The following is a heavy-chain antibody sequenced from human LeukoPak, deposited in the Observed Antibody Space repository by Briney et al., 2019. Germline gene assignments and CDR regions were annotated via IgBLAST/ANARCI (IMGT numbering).Heavy chain of an antibody. V-gene: IGHV4-34*01. D-gene: IGHD3-22*01. CDR2: INHSGGT. J-gene: IGHJ2*01. CDR3: ARGLRDSSGFLYFDL. CDR1: GGSISSYY. Sequence: SETLSLTCTVSGGSISSYYRSWIRQPPGKGLEWIGEINHSGGTNYNPSLKSRVAISVDTSKNQFSLQLSSVTAADTAVYYCARGLRDSSGFLYFDLSGRGTPVTVSS.